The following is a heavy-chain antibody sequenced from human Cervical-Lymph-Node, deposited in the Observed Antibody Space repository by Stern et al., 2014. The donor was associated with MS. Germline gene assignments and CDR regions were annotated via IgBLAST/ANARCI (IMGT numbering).Heavy chain of an antibody. Sequence: QVQLGQSGPGLVKPSQTLSLTCNVSGGSISSGTYYWSWIRQPAGQGLEWSGRIYTSGSTKYNTSLKSRLPIPAATPNTRSSRKLSSGTAADTAVYYCAREAVAADNNWFDPWGQGTLVTVSS. V-gene: IGHV4-61*02. CDR3: AREAVAADNNWFDP. J-gene: IGHJ5*02. D-gene: IGHD6-19*01. CDR2: IYTSGST. CDR1: GGSISSGTYY.